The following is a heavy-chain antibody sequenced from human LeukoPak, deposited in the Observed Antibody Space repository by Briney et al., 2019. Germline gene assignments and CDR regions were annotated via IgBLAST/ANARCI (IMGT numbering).Heavy chain of an antibody. CDR1: DGTINSYY. CDR3: ARGRSNYYGMDV. V-gene: IGHV4-59*01. J-gene: IGHJ6*02. CDR2: IYYNGNT. Sequence: PSETLSLTCSVSDGTINSYYWNWIGRPPGKGLEWIGYIYYNGNTNYSPSLKSRVTMSVDTSKNLFSLKVSSVTAADTAVYYCARGRSNYYGMDVWGQGTTVTVSS. D-gene: IGHD1-26*01.